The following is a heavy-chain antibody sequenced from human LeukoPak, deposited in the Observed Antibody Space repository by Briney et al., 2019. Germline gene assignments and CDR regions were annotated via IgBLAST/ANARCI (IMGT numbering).Heavy chain of an antibody. CDR3: ARAKSGSGSYNAFDI. CDR1: GYTLISYY. Sequence: ASVNVSCKASGYTLISYYMHWVRQAPGQGLEWMGTISPSTGNTNYAQKFQGRVTMTKDTSTSTVYMELSNLRSEDTAVYYCARAKSGSGSYNAFDIWGQGTMVTVSS. CDR2: ISPSTGNT. V-gene: IGHV1-46*01. D-gene: IGHD3-10*01. J-gene: IGHJ3*02.